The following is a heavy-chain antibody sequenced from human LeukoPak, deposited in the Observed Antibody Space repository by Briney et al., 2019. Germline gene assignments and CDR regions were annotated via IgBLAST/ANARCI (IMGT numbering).Heavy chain of an antibody. CDR2: ISGSGGST. D-gene: IGHD7-27*01. Sequence: PGGSLRLSCAASGFTFSSYAMSWVRQAPGKGLEWVSAISGSGGSTYYADSVKGRFTISRDNSKNTLYLQMNSLKGEDTAVYYCATSLGPLAEYWGRGTLVTVSS. CDR3: ATSLGPLAEY. V-gene: IGHV3-23*01. J-gene: IGHJ4*02. CDR1: GFTFSSYA.